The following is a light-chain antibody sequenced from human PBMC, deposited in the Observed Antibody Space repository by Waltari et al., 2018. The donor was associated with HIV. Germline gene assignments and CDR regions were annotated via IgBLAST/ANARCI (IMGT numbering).Light chain of an antibody. CDR2: EVT. V-gene: IGLV2-23*02. CDR1: SRNVGSADL. Sequence: QSALTQPASVSGSPGQSIPISCTGTSRNVGSADLVSWYQQHPGEAPKLIIYEVTKRPSGVSNRFSGSKSGNTASLTISGLQAEDEADYYCCSCPRSGIRYVFGTGTKVTVL. J-gene: IGLJ1*01. CDR3: CSCPRSGIRYV.